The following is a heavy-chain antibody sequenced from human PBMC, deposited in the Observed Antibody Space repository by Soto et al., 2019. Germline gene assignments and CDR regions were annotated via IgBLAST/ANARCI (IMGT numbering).Heavy chain of an antibody. CDR3: AKVSTTHTFGPLDP. CDR2: ISWNSCSI. V-gene: IGHV3-9*01. CDR1: GFTFDDYG. D-gene: IGHD1-1*01. J-gene: IGHJ5*02. Sequence: EVQLVESGGGLVKPGRSVRLSCAASGFTFDDYGMHWVRQAPGKGLEWVSGISWNSCSIGYADSVKGRFIISRDNAKNSLYLQMNNLRPEDTAFYFCAKVSTTHTFGPLDPWGQGTLVTVSS.